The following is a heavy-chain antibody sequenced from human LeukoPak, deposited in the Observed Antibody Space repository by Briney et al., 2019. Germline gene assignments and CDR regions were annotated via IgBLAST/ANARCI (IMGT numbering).Heavy chain of an antibody. D-gene: IGHD6-13*01. Sequence: GGSLRLSCVASGFTFNTYAIHWVRQAPGKGLEWVAVISYDGSNKYYEDSVKGRFTTSRDNSKNTLYLQMNSLRAEDTAVCYCAKPRHSSSWFYNFDYWGQGTLVTVSS. CDR1: GFTFNTYA. CDR2: ISYDGSNK. V-gene: IGHV3-30-3*02. J-gene: IGHJ4*02. CDR3: AKPRHSSSWFYNFDY.